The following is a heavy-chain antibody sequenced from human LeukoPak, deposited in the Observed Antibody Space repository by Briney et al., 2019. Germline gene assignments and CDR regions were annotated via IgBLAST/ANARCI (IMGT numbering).Heavy chain of an antibody. D-gene: IGHD3-16*01. CDR1: GFTFSRYE. J-gene: IGHJ4*02. V-gene: IGHV3-48*03. CDR3: ARDSSLGGIRDY. CDR2: ISSSGSTI. Sequence: GGSLRLSCAASGFTFSRYEMNWVRQAPGKGLEWVSYISSSGSTIYYADSVKGRFTISRDNAKNSLYLQMNSLRAEDTAVYYCARDSSLGGIRDYWGQGTLVTVSS.